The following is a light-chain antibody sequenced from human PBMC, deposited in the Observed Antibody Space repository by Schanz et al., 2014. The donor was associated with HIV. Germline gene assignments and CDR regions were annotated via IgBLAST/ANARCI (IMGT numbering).Light chain of an antibody. CDR2: ATS. Sequence: ETVVTQSPATLSVSPGERVTLSCRASQSVSSNFLAWYQQKPGQAPRLVIYATSTRAAGIPDRFSGTGSGTDFTLTISSLQPDDFATYYCQQYNTKPYTFGQGTKLEIK. V-gene: IGKV3D-15*01. CDR1: QSVSSN. J-gene: IGKJ2*01. CDR3: QQYNTKPYT.